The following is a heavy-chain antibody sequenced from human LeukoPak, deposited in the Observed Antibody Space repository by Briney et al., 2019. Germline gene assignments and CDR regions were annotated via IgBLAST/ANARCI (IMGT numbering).Heavy chain of an antibody. V-gene: IGHV5-51*01. Sequence: GESLKISCKGSGYSFTSYWIGWVRQIPGKGLEWMGIIYPGDSDTRYSPSFQGQVTISADKSISTAYLQWSSLKASDTAMYYCARRGLTAMAPHWYFDLWGRGTLVTVSS. CDR3: ARRGLTAMAPHWYFDL. CDR2: IYPGDSDT. J-gene: IGHJ2*01. CDR1: GYSFTSYW. D-gene: IGHD5-18*01.